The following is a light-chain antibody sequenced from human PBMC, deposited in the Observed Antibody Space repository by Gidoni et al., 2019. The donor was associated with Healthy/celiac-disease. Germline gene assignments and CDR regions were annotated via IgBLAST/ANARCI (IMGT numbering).Light chain of an antibody. J-gene: IGKJ4*01. CDR3: QQYDNRPPLT. CDR2: GAS. CDR1: QAISNY. V-gene: IGKV1-33*01. Sequence: IQMTQSPSSLSASVGDRVTITCQASQAISNYLHWYQQKPGKAPKLLIYGASNLETGIPARFSGSGSGTEFTFTISSLQPEDIAIYYCQQYDNRPPLTFGGGTKVEIK.